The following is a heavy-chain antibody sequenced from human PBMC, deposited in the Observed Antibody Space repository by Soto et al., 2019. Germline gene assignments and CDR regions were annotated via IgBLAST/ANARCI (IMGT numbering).Heavy chain of an antibody. Sequence: GGSLRLSCAASGFTFSSYGMHWVRQAPGKGLEWVAVIWYDGSNKYYADSVKGRFTISRDNSKKTVYLQMNSLGAEDTAVYYCARDHIALDYWGQGTQVTVSS. D-gene: IGHD6-13*01. CDR1: GFTFSSYG. V-gene: IGHV3-33*01. J-gene: IGHJ4*02. CDR2: IWYDGSNK. CDR3: ARDHIALDY.